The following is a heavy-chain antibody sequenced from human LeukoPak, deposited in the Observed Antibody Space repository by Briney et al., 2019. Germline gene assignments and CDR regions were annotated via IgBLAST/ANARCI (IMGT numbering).Heavy chain of an antibody. J-gene: IGHJ4*02. CDR2: ISSNGGST. CDR1: GFTFSSYA. CDR3: ARGVTRYFDWLLSTFDY. D-gene: IGHD3-9*01. V-gene: IGHV3-64*01. Sequence: PGGSLRLSCAASGFTFSSYAMHWVRQAPGKGLEYVSAISSNGGSTYYANSVKGRFTISRDNSKNTLYLQMGSLRAGDMAVYYCARGVTRYFDWLLSTFDYWGQRTLVTVSS.